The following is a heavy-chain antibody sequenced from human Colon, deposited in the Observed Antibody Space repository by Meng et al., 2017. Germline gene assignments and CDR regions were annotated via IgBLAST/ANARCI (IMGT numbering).Heavy chain of an antibody. Sequence: QVHLVQSGAEVRKPGASMKVSCKASGYSFIDYGISWVRQAPGQGLEWMGWVSVFNGVTNYAQKFRGRVTMTADTSTATAYMELSSLRSEDTAVYYCATGPEFVSTLDFWGQGTLVTVSS. J-gene: IGHJ4*02. CDR3: ATGPEFVSTLDF. CDR1: GYSFIDYG. CDR2: VSVFNGVT. D-gene: IGHD3-16*02. V-gene: IGHV1-18*01.